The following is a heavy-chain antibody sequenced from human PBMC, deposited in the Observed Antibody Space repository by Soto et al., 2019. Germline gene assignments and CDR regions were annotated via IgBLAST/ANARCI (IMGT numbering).Heavy chain of an antibody. V-gene: IGHV1-18*01. CDR1: GYTFTNYG. Sequence: ASVKVSCKATGYTFTNYGISWVRRAPGQGLEWMGWISANNGNTNYAQKFQGRVTMTRDTSISTAYMELSRLRSDDTAVYYCARENEWILSLNETLYNWFDPWGQGTLVTVSS. CDR2: ISANNGNT. J-gene: IGHJ5*02. CDR3: ARENEWILSLNETLYNWFDP. D-gene: IGHD2-2*03.